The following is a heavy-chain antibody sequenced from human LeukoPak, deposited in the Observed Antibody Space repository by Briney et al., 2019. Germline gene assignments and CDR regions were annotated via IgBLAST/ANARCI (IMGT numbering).Heavy chain of an antibody. CDR3: ASPVSYYSWDAFDM. CDR2: INPSGGST. V-gene: IGHV1-46*01. Sequence: ASVKVSCKASGYSFTSYYMHWVRQAPGQGLAWMGLINPSGGSTSYAQKFQDRVTMTRDTSTSTVYMELSSLRSEDTAFYYCASPVSYYSWDAFDMWGQGTMVTVSS. J-gene: IGHJ3*02. D-gene: IGHD3-22*01. CDR1: GYSFTSYY.